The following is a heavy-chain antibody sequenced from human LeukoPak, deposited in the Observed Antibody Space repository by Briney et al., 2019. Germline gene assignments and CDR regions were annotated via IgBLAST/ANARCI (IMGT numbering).Heavy chain of an antibody. CDR1: GYTFTSYG. V-gene: IGHV1-69*13. J-gene: IGHJ4*02. D-gene: IGHD3-10*01. CDR2: IIPIFGTA. CDR3: ARGPLWGSGSSRFDY. Sequence: AASVKVSCKASGYTFTSYGISWVRQAPGQGLEWMGGIIPIFGTANYAQKFQGRVTITADESTSTAYMELSSLRSEDTAVYYCARGPLWGSGSSRFDYWGQGTLVTVSS.